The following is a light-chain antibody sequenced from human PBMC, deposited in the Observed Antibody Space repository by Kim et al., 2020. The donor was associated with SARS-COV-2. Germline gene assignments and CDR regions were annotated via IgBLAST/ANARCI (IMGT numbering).Light chain of an antibody. V-gene: IGLV3-1*01. J-gene: IGLJ2*01. CDR1: RLGDKY. CDR3: QAWDTSTVV. CDR2: KDR. Sequence: SYELTQPPSVSVSPGQTAIIPCTGDRLGDKYAYWYQQKPGQSPVLVIYKDRKRPSGIPERFSGSSSGNTATLTISGTKATDEAAYFCQAWDTSTVVFGGGTKLTVL.